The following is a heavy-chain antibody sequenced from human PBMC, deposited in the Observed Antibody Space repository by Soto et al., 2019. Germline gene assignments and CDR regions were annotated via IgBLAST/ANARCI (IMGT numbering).Heavy chain of an antibody. CDR3: ARDRGLYYYGSGSPSDL. J-gene: IGHJ5*02. CDR1: GFIFSDYY. Sequence: QVQLVESGGGLVKPGGSLRLSCAASGFIFSDYYMSWIRQAPGKGLEWVSYISGSGSIVYYADSMKGRFTISRDNAKNSVYLQMNSLRVDDTAAYYCARDRGLYYYGSGSPSDLWGQGVLVTVSS. D-gene: IGHD3-10*01. V-gene: IGHV3-11*01. CDR2: ISGSGSIV.